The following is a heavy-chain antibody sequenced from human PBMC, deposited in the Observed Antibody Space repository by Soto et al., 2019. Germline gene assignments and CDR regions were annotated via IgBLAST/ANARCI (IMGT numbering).Heavy chain of an antibody. V-gene: IGHV1-3*05. Sequence: QVQLVQSGAEEKKPGASVKVSCKASGYIFSRNDIHWVRQAPGQRLEWMGWMNAGNGNTRYSREFQARVTFTRDTAASTGYMELSSLRSEDTAVYYCARAAGMVALDDWGQGTLVTVSS. D-gene: IGHD5-18*01. J-gene: IGHJ4*02. CDR2: MNAGNGNT. CDR3: ARAAGMVALDD. CDR1: GYIFSRND.